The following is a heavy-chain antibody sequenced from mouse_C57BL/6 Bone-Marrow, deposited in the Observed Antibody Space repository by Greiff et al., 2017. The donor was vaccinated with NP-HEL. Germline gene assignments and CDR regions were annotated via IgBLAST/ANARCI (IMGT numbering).Heavy chain of an antibody. CDR2: INPGSGGT. CDR3: ARSPHYYGSSYYAMDY. CDR1: GYAFTNYL. Sequence: QVQLQQSGAELVRPGTSVKVSCKASGYAFTNYLIEWVKQRPGQGLEWIGVINPGSGGTNYNEKFKGKATLTADKSSSTAYMQLSSLTSEDSAVYFCARSPHYYGSSYYAMDYWGQGTSVTVSS. J-gene: IGHJ4*01. V-gene: IGHV1-54*01. D-gene: IGHD1-1*01.